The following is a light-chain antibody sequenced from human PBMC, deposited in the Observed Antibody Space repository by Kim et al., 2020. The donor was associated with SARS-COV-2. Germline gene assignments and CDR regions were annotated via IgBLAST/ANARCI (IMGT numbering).Light chain of an antibody. CDR2: AAS. J-gene: IGKJ2*01. V-gene: IGKV1-27*01. CDR1: QGISNY. Sequence: SAAVGDRVTITCRASQGISNYLAWYQQKPGKVPKHLIYAASTLQSGVPSRFSGSGSGTDFTITISSLQPEDVATYYCQKYNSAPYTFGQVTKLEI. CDR3: QKYNSAPYT.